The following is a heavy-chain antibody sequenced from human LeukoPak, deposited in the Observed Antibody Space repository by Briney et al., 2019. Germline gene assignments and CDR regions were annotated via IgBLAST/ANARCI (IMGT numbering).Heavy chain of an antibody. Sequence: SETLSLTCTVSGGSISSYYWSWIRQPPGKGLEWIGYIYYSGSTNYNPSLKSRVTISVDTSKNLFSLKMRSVTAADTAVYYCARDVGGWRYFDLWGRGTLVTVSS. V-gene: IGHV4-59*01. CDR2: IYYSGST. J-gene: IGHJ2*01. CDR1: GGSISSYY. CDR3: ARDVGGWRYFDL. D-gene: IGHD4-23*01.